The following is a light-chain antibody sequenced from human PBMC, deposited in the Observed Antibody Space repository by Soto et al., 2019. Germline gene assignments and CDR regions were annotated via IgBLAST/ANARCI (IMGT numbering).Light chain of an antibody. CDR1: QDIAGY. CDR3: KQADSFPLS. CDR2: AAS. V-gene: IGKV1D-12*01. Sequence: SPVTQSPYSVYASLGDRVTITCLASQDIAGYLAWYQHKPGKAPKLLIYAASSLQSGVPSRFSGSGYGTDFTLTISSLQPEECATYYCKQADSFPLSVGGGTKVDNK. J-gene: IGKJ4*01.